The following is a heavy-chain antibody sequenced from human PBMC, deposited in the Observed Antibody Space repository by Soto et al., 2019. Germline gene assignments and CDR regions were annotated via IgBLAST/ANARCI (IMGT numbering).Heavy chain of an antibody. V-gene: IGHV3-33*01. CDR1: GFTFSSYG. J-gene: IGHJ6*03. D-gene: IGHD6-6*01. CDR3: AREGIAARPTIYYYMDF. CDR2: IWYDGSNK. Sequence: QVQLVESGGGVVQPGRSLRLSCAASGFTFSSYGMHWVRQAPGKGLEWVAVIWYDGSNKYYADSVKGRFTISRDNSKNTLYLQMNSLRAEDTAVYYCAREGIAARPTIYYYMDFWGKGTPVTVSS.